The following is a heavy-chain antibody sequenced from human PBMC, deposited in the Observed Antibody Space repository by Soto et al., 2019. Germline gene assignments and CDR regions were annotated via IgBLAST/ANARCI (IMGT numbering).Heavy chain of an antibody. V-gene: IGHV3-30-3*01. CDR2: ISYDGSNK. J-gene: IGHJ4*02. D-gene: IGHD3-3*01. Sequence: PGGSLRLSCAASGFTFSSYAMHWVRQAPGKGLEWVAVISYDGSNKYYADSVKGRFTISRDNSKNTLYLQMNSLRAEDTAVYYCARDRRTIFGVVSTGLDYWGQGTLVTVSS. CDR1: GFTFSSYA. CDR3: ARDRRTIFGVVSTGLDY.